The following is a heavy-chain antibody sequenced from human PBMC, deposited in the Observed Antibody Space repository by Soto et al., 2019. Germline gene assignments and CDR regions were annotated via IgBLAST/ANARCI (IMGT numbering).Heavy chain of an antibody. Sequence: PSETLSLTCTVSGGSISSYYWSWIRQPPGKGLEWIGYIYYSGSTNYNPSLKSRVTISVDTSKNQFSLKLSSVTAADTAVYYCARGSSAVVPAYYYYMDVWGKGTTVTVSS. CDR3: ARGSSAVVPAYYYYMDV. D-gene: IGHD2-2*01. J-gene: IGHJ6*03. V-gene: IGHV4-59*01. CDR2: IYYSGST. CDR1: GGSISSYY.